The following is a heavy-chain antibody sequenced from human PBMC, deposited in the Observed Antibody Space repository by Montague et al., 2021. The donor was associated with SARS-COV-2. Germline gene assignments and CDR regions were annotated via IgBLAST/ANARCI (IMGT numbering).Heavy chain of an antibody. CDR3: ARGPRITMIVVVITDIWFDP. CDR2: INHSGST. V-gene: IGHV4-34*01. Sequence: SETLSFTCAVYGGSVSDYYWSWIRQPPGKGLEWIGEINHSGSTSYSPSLKSRVTTSVDTSKNQFSLKLTSVTAADTAVYYCARGPRITMIVVVITDIWFDPWGQGTLVTVSS. CDR1: GGSVSDYY. D-gene: IGHD3-22*01. J-gene: IGHJ5*02.